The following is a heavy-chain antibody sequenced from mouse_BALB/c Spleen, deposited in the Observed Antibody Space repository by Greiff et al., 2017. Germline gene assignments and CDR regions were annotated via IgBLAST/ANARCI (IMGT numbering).Heavy chain of an antibody. CDR1: GYSITSGYS. CDR2: IHYSGST. V-gene: IGHV3-1*02. J-gene: IGHJ4*01. CDR3: ARSRYDYAMDY. Sequence: EVQLQESGPDLVKPSQSLSLTCTVTGYSITSGYSWPWIRQFPGNKLEWMGYIHYSGSTNYNPSLKSRISITRDTSKNQFFLQLNSVTTEDTATYYCARSRYDYAMDYWGQGTSVTVSS. D-gene: IGHD1-1*01.